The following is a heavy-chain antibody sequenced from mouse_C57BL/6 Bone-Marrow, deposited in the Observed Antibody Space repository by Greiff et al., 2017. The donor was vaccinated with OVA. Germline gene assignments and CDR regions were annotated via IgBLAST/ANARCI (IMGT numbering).Heavy chain of an antibody. CDR3: ARHLYYGSSLYYFDY. J-gene: IGHJ2*01. V-gene: IGHV5-6*01. Sequence: EVMLVESGGDLVKPGGSLKLSCAASGFTFSSYGMSWVRQTPDKRLEWVATISSGGSYTYYPDSVKGRFTISRDNAKNTLYLQMSSLKSEDTAMYYCARHLYYGSSLYYFDYWGQGTTLTVSS. CDR1: GFTFSSYG. CDR2: ISSGGSYT. D-gene: IGHD1-1*01.